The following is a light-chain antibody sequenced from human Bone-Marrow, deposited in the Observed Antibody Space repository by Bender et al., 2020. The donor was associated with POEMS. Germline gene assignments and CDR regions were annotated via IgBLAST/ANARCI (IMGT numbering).Light chain of an antibody. CDR2: EDS. CDR3: YSATDNDVV. Sequence: SYELTQPSSVSVSPGQTARITCSGDVVAKKYVRWFQQRPGQAPVVVIYEDSERPSGIPERFSGSSSGTTVTLTISGAQLDDEADYYCYSATDNDVVFGGGTRLTVL. J-gene: IGLJ2*01. V-gene: IGLV3-27*01. CDR1: VVAKKY.